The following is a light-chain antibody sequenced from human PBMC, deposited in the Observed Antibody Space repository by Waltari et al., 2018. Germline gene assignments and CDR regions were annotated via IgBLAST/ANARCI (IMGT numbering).Light chain of an antibody. J-gene: IGLJ3*02. Sequence: QSVLTPPPSASGTPGPRVTSSCSGSSSHIGSNYVYWYQQLPGTAPKLLIDRNNQRPSGVPDRFSGSKSGTSASLAISGLRSEDEADYYCAAWDDSLSGWVFGGGTKLTVL. CDR2: RNN. CDR1: SSHIGSNY. CDR3: AAWDDSLSGWV. V-gene: IGLV1-47*01.